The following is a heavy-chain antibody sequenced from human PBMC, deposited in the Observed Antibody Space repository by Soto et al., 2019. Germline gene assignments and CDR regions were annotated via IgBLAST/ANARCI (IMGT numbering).Heavy chain of an antibody. D-gene: IGHD1-1*01. CDR3: AREERGTATTVVDAFDI. CDR2: MSQRDGT. CDR1: GRFATSGSYD. J-gene: IGHJ3*02. V-gene: IGHV4-61*01. Sequence: PSETLSPTCALYGRFATSGSYDWSWIRHPPGKGLEWIGEMSQRDGTHFNPSLKRRVTISVDTSKNQFTLKLSSLTAADTAFYYCAREERGTATTVVDAFDIWGPGTMVTVSS.